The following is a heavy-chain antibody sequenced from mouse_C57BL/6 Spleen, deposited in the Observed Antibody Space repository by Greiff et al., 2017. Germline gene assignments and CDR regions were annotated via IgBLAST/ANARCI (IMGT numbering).Heavy chain of an antibody. V-gene: IGHV6-3*01. D-gene: IGHD1-1*01. CDR2: IRLKSDNYAT. CDR1: GFTFSNYW. Sequence: DVQLVESGGGLVQPGGSMKLSCVASGFTFSNYWMNWVRQSPEKGLEWVAQIRLKSDNYATHYAESVKGRFTISRDDSKSSVYLQMNNLRAEDTGIYYCTPYYYGSSYDWYFDVWGTGTTVTVSS. J-gene: IGHJ1*03. CDR3: TPYYYGSSYDWYFDV.